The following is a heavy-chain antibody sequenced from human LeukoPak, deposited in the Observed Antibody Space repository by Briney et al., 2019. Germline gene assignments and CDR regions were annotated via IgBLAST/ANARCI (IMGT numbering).Heavy chain of an antibody. D-gene: IGHD5-18*01. CDR1: GGSISSYY. CDR2: IYYSGST. V-gene: IGHV4-59*01. J-gene: IGHJ3*02. CDR3: ARVRVWLYVFDI. Sequence: SETLSLTCTVSGGSISSYYWSWIRQPPGKGLEWIGYIYYSGSTNYNPSLKSRVTISVDTSKNQFSLKLSSVTAADTAVYYCARVRVWLYVFDIWGQGTMVTVSS.